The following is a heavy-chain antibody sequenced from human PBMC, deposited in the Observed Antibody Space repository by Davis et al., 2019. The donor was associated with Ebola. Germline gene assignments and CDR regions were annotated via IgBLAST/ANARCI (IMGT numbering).Heavy chain of an antibody. D-gene: IGHD6-13*01. Sequence: KVSCKGSGYSFTNYWIGWVRQMPGKGLEWMGGIFPSDSDTRYSPSFQAQVTISADKSISTAYLQWSSLKASDTAMYYCARQGAAAARITDYWGQGTLVTVSS. V-gene: IGHV5-51*01. CDR2: IFPSDSDT. CDR3: ARQGAAAARITDY. CDR1: GYSFTNYW. J-gene: IGHJ4*02.